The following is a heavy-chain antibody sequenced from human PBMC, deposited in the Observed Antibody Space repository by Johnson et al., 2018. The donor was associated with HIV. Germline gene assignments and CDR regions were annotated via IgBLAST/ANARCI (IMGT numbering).Heavy chain of an antibody. Sequence: VQLVESGGGVVQPGRSLRLSCAASGFTFSSYGMHWVRQAPGKGLEWVAVIYSGDSTYYADSVKGRFTISRDNSKNTLYLHMNNLTAEDTAVYHCAKGYYDSSFGLDMWGQGTMVIVSS. D-gene: IGHD3-3*01. CDR3: AKGYYDSSFGLDM. CDR2: IYSGDST. V-gene: IGHV3-NL1*01. CDR1: GFTFSSYG. J-gene: IGHJ3*02.